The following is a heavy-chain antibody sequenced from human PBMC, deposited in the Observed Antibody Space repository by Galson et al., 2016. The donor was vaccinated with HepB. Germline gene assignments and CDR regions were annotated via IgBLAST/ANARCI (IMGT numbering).Heavy chain of an antibody. Sequence: SETLSLTCDVSGGSINTDNWWSWVRQPPGKGLEWIEDISHGGSTNYNPSLRSRVTISVDASRNQISLNLTSVTAADTAIYYCARGTVRGVVRGGMDVWGQGTTVIVSS. CDR3: ARGTVRGVVRGGMDV. V-gene: IGHV4-4*02. CDR2: ISHGGST. D-gene: IGHD3-10*01. CDR1: GGSINTDNW. J-gene: IGHJ6*02.